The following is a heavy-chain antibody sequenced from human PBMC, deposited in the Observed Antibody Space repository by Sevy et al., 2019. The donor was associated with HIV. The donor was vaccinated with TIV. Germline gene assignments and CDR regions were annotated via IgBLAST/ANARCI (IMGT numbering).Heavy chain of an antibody. CDR1: GFTFNTHA. Sequence: GGSLILSCTASGFTFNTHAMTWVRHAPGKGLEWVSVISGPGLSTYYADSVKGRFTISRDNSKNTLYLQMNSLRVDDTATYYCAKALNPALESMIEVILRTLKGFDVWGQGTMVTVSS. CDR3: AKALNPALESMIEVILRTLKGFDV. CDR2: ISGPGLST. D-gene: IGHD3-22*01. V-gene: IGHV3-23*01. J-gene: IGHJ3*01.